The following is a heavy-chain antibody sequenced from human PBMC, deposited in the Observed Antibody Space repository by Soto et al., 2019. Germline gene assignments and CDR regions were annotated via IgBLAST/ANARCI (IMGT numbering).Heavy chain of an antibody. J-gene: IGHJ6*02. CDR2: INAGNGNT. D-gene: IGHD4-17*01. CDR3: ARTVGYYYGMDV. Sequence: QVQLVQSGAEVKKPGASVKVSCKAPGYTFTSYAMHWVRQAPGQRLEWMGWINAGNGNTKYSQKFQGRVTITRDTSASTAYMELSSLRCEDTAVYYCARTVGYYYGMDVWGQGTTVTVSS. CDR1: GYTFTSYA. V-gene: IGHV1-3*01.